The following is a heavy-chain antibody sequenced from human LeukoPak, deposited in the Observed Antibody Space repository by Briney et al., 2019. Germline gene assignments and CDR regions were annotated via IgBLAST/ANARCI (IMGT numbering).Heavy chain of an antibody. V-gene: IGHV4-38-2*01. CDR2: IYHTGRT. J-gene: IGHJ4*02. CDR1: HYSISIPYF. CDR3: ARVYSGSTWYYFDY. D-gene: IGHD5-12*01. Sequence: SETLSLTCAVSHYSISIPYFWGWIRQPPGKGLEWIGSIYHTGRTNYNPSINSRVTMSLDASKNQFSLNLNSVTAADAAVYHCARVYSGSTWYYFDYWGQGILVTVSS.